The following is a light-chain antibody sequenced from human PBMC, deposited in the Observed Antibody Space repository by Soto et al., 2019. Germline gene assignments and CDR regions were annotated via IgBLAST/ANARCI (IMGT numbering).Light chain of an antibody. CDR3: CSYAGSHTFV. Sequence: QSALTQPRSVSGSPGQSVTISCTGTSSDVGGYNYVSWYRQHPGKAPKLMIYDVSKRPSGVPDRFSGSKSGNTASLTISGLQAEDEADYYCCSYAGSHTFVFGGGTKVTVL. V-gene: IGLV2-11*01. J-gene: IGLJ2*01. CDR1: SSDVGGYNY. CDR2: DVS.